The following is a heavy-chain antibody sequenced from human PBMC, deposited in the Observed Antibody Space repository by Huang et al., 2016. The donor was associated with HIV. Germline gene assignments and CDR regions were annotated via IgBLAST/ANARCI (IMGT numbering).Heavy chain of an antibody. CDR2: MYYSGST. CDR3: VRQRPNYDFWSGYYPYFDD. V-gene: IGHV4-39*01. J-gene: IGHJ4*02. CDR1: GGSISSSFYY. Sequence: QVQLQESGRGLVKPSETLSLTCTVSGGSISSSFYYWGWIRQSPGKGLEWIGGMYYSGSTYDNPPLKMRVTISADTSNSQYCLKLTSVTAADSAVYYCVRQRPNYDFWSGYYPYFDDWGQGTLVTVSS. D-gene: IGHD3-3*01.